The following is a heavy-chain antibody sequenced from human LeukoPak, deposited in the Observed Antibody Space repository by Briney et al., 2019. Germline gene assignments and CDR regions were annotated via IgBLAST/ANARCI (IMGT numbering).Heavy chain of an antibody. CDR1: GYSISSGYY. V-gene: IGHV4-38-2*01. CDR2: IYHSGST. CDR3: ARHSNYYGSGSYVGQYYYYYYMDV. D-gene: IGHD3-10*01. J-gene: IGHJ6*03. Sequence: SETLSLTCAVSGYSISSGYYWGWIRQPPGKGLEWIGSIYHSGSTYYNPSLKSPVTKSVDTSKNQFSLKLSSVTAADTAVYYCARHSNYYGSGSYVGQYYYYYYMDVWGKGTTVTVSS.